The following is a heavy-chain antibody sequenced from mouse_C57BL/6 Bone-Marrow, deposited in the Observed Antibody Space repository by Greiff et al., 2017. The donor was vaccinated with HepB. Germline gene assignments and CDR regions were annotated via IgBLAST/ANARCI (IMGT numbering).Heavy chain of an antibody. CDR2: IDPSDSYT. Sequence: QVQLQQPGAELVKPGASVKLSCKASGYTFTSYWMQWVKKRPGQGLEWIGEIDPSDSYTNYNQKFKGKATLTVDTSSSTAYMQLSSLTSEDSAVYYCARGIYYGYYYAMDYWGQGTSVTVSS. CDR3: ARGIYYGYYYAMDY. D-gene: IGHD2-2*01. CDR1: GYTFTSYW. J-gene: IGHJ4*01. V-gene: IGHV1-50*01.